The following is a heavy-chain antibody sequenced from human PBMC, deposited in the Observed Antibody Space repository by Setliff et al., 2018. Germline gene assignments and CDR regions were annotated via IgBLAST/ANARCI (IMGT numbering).Heavy chain of an antibody. CDR3: ARRGLGYDFWSGYYTMYYFDY. CDR2: MNPNSGNT. D-gene: IGHD3-3*01. V-gene: IGHV1-8*03. Sequence: ASVKVSCKASGHTFTSYDINWVRQATGQGLEWMGWMNPNSGNTGYAQKFQGRVTITRNTSISTAYMELSSLRSEDTAVYYCARRGLGYDFWSGYYTMYYFDYWGQGTLVTVSS. CDR1: GHTFTSYD. J-gene: IGHJ4*02.